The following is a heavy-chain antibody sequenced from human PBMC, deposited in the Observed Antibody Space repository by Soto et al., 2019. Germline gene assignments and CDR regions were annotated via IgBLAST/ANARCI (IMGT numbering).Heavy chain of an antibody. J-gene: IGHJ4*02. CDR1: GYTFTSYD. CDR3: ARRAETNGWNGFGADKYYFDF. Sequence: ASVKVSCKASGYTFTSYDIYWVRQATGQGLEGMGWMNPSTGNSGYAQKFQGRVTMTSDTSISTAHMELSSLRSEDTAVYYCARRAETNGWNGFGADKYYFDFWGQGTLVTVSS. CDR2: MNPSTGNS. V-gene: IGHV1-8*01. D-gene: IGHD1-1*01.